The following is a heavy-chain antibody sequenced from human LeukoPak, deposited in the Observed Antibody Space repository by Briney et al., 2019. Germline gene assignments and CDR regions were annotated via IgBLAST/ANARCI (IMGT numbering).Heavy chain of an antibody. CDR1: GGYISCSSYY. J-gene: IGHJ4*02. V-gene: IGHV4-61*05. Sequence: PSETLSLTCTVSGGYISCSSYYWGWIRQPPGKGLEWIGYIYYSGSTNYNPSLKSRVTISVDTSKNQFSLKLSSVTDADTAVYYCASTDFYCGGDCHFDYWGQGILVTVSS. D-gene: IGHD2-21*02. CDR2: IYYSGST. CDR3: ASTDFYCGGDCHFDY.